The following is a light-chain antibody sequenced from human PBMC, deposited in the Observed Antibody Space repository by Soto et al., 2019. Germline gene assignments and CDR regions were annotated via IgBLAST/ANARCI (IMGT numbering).Light chain of an antibody. CDR2: GAS. Sequence: EIVLTQSPGTLSLSPGERAPLSFSASQSVSSNYLAWYQQKPGQAPRLLIYGASTRATGIPDRFSGSGSGTDFTLTISRLEPADFAVYFCQQFGSSPLTFGEGTKVDIK. CDR3: QQFGSSPLT. J-gene: IGKJ4*01. CDR1: QSVSSNY. V-gene: IGKV3-20*01.